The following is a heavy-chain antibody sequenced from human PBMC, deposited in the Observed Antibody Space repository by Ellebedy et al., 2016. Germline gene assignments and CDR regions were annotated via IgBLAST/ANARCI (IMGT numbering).Heavy chain of an antibody. Sequence: ASVKVSCKASGYTFTSYGISWVRQAPGQGLEWMGIINPSGGSTSYAQKFQGRVTMTRDTSTSTVYMELSSLRSEDTAVYYCAREGGEMATTVGYFQHWGQGTLVTVSS. J-gene: IGHJ1*01. V-gene: IGHV1-46*01. D-gene: IGHD5-24*01. CDR3: AREGGEMATTVGYFQH. CDR1: GYTFTSYG. CDR2: INPSGGST.